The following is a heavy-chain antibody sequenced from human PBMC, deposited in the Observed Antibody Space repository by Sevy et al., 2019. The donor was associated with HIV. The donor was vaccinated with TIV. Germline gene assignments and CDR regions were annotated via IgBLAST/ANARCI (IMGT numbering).Heavy chain of an antibody. J-gene: IGHJ4*02. CDR3: AKRWELDY. CDR1: GFTFSSYA. Sequence: EGSLRLSCAASGFTFSSYAMNWVRQAPGKGLEWVSTISGSDTYYADSVKGRFTISRDNSRNTLYLQMNSLRAEDTAVYYCAKRWELDYWGQRTLVTVSS. D-gene: IGHD3-10*01. CDR2: ISGSDT. V-gene: IGHV3-23*01.